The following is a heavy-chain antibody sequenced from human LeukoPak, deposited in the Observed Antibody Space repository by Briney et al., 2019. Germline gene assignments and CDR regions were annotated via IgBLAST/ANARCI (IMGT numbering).Heavy chain of an antibody. Sequence: ASVKVSCKASGYTFTSYDINWVRQATGQGLEWMGYMNPSSGNTGYAQKFQDRVTITSDTSISTAYMEVSSLRSDATAVYYSAREGLDYWGQGTLVTVSS. J-gene: IGHJ4*02. CDR2: MNPSSGNT. V-gene: IGHV1-8*03. CDR1: GYTFTSYD. CDR3: AREGLDY.